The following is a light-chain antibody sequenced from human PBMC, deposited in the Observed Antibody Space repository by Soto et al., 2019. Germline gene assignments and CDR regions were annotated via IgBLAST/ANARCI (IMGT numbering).Light chain of an antibody. CDR1: SSNIGSNT. J-gene: IGLJ1*01. Sequence: QSVLTQPPSASGTPGQRVTISCSGSSSNIGSNTVNWYQQLPGTAPKLLIYSNNQRPSGVPDRFSGSKSGTSASLAISGLQSEDEADYYCAACDDSLNGRGFGTGTKLTVL. CDR3: AACDDSLNGRG. V-gene: IGLV1-44*01. CDR2: SNN.